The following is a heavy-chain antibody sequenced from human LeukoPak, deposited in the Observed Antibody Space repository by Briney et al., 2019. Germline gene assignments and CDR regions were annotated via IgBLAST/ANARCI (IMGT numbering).Heavy chain of an antibody. CDR3: ARDPDY. Sequence: SETLSLTCTVSGGSISSYFWSWIRQPAGKGLEWIGRIYTSGTTNYNSSLRSRVTMSVDTSKNQTSLRLSSVTAADTAVYYCARDPDYWGQGILVTVSS. CDR2: IYTSGTT. J-gene: IGHJ4*02. CDR1: GGSISSYF. V-gene: IGHV4-4*07.